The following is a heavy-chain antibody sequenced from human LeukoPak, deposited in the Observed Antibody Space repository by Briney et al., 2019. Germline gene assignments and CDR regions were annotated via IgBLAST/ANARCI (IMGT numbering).Heavy chain of an antibody. CDR3: AARYYDYVWGSYENAFDI. CDR2: ITDSATNT. CDR1: GFTFSSFA. Sequence: PGGSLRLSCVASGFTFSSFAMSWVRRAPGMGLEWVSAITDSATNTYYTHSVKGRFTISRDNSKNTLYLQMNSLRAEDTAIYYCAARYYDYVWGSYENAFDIWGQGTMVTVSS. J-gene: IGHJ3*02. D-gene: IGHD3-16*01. V-gene: IGHV3-23*01.